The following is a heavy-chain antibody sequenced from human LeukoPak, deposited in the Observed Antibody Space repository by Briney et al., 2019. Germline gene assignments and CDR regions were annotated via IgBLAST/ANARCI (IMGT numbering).Heavy chain of an antibody. CDR3: ARVRTAGTTYGMDV. J-gene: IGHJ6*02. CDR2: IKPDESEK. Sequence: GGSLRLSCAASGFTFSSYWMGWVRQAPGKRLEWVANIKPDESEKYYFYSVRGRFAVSRDNAKNSLYLQMSSLTADDTAVYYCARVRTAGTTYGMDVWGQGTTVTVSS. D-gene: IGHD1/OR15-1a*01. CDR1: GFTFSSYW. V-gene: IGHV3-7*01.